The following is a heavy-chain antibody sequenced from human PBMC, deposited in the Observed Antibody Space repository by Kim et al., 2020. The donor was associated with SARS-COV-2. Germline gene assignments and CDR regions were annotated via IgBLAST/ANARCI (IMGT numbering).Heavy chain of an antibody. Sequence: SETLSLTCTVSGGSISSYYWSWIRQPPGKGLEWIGYIYYSGSTNYNPSLKSRVTISVDTSKNQFSLKLSSVTAADTAVYYCARWGTTVVTPDYWGQGTLVTVSS. V-gene: IGHV4-59*08. CDR1: GGSISSYY. D-gene: IGHD4-17*01. J-gene: IGHJ4*02. CDR2: IYYSGST. CDR3: ARWGTTVVTPDY.